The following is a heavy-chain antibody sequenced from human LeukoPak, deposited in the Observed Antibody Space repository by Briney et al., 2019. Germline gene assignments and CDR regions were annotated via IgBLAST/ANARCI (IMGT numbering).Heavy chain of an antibody. J-gene: IGHJ4*02. CDR1: GGTLSSYA. V-gene: IGHV1-69*01. Sequence: SVKVSFKASGGTLSSYAISWVRQAPGQGREWMGGIILIFGTANYAQKFQGRVTITADESTSTAYMELSSLRSEDTAVYYCARARAHCSSTSCYRFDYWGQGTLVTVSS. CDR2: IILIFGTA. CDR3: ARARAHCSSTSCYRFDY. D-gene: IGHD2-2*02.